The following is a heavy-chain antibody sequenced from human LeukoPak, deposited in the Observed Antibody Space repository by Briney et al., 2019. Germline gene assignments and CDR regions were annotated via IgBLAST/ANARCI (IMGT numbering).Heavy chain of an antibody. D-gene: IGHD6-19*01. Sequence: PGGSLRLSCAASGFTFSSYEMNWVRQAPGKGLEWVSYISSSGSTIHYADSVKGRFTISRDNAKNSLFLQMNNLRDEDTAVYYCTRDQYSGHWYYAFDIWGQGTRVTVSS. J-gene: IGHJ3*02. CDR3: TRDQYSGHWYYAFDI. CDR2: ISSSGSTI. CDR1: GFTFSSYE. V-gene: IGHV3-48*03.